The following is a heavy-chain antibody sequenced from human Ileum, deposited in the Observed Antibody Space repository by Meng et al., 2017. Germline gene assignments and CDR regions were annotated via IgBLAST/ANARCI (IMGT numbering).Heavy chain of an antibody. J-gene: IGHJ4*02. CDR2: VYYSRMN. D-gene: IGHD3-22*01. V-gene: IGHV4-39*02. Sequence: HLQLQESGPGLVKSSETLSLTCLVSGDSMTSKNYYWGWIRQPPGKGLQWIGSVYYSRMNYYNPSLKSRVSVSVDTSKNQFSLKVTSVTAADMALYYCARDRDSSGYYPYWGQGTLVTVSS. CDR1: GDSMTSKNYY. CDR3: ARDRDSSGYYPY.